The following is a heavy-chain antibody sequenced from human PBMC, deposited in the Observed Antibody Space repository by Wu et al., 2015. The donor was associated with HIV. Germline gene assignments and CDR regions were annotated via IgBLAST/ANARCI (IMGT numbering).Heavy chain of an antibody. D-gene: IGHD3-9*01. Sequence: QVQLVQSGAEVKKPGASVKVSCKASGYGFSAYGISWVRQAPGQGLEWMGWINPNSGGTNFAQKFQDRVTLTRDTSISTAYMEMSGLRSDDTAVYFCARDYYDVLTTYSHYFFDLWGQGTLVTVSS. J-gene: IGHJ4*02. CDR1: GYGFSAYG. CDR2: INPNSGGT. CDR3: ARDYYDVLTTYSHYFFDL. V-gene: IGHV1-2*02.